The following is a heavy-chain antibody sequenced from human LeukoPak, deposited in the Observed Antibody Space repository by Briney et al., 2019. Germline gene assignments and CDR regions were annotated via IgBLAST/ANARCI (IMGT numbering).Heavy chain of an antibody. J-gene: IGHJ4*02. V-gene: IGHV4-39*01. Sequence: PSETLSLTCTVSGGSISGGAYYWSWIRQAPGKGLEWIGEISHSGSTNYNPSLKSRVTISVDTSKNQFSLKLSSVTAADTAVYYCASRENWGQGTLVTVSS. CDR3: ASREN. CDR1: GGSISGGAYY. CDR2: ISHSGST.